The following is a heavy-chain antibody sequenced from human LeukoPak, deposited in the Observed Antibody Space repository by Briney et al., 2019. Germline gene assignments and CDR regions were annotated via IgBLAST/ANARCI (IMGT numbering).Heavy chain of an antibody. V-gene: IGHV4-59*01. CDR3: ARSNSYGIYDY. D-gene: IGHD5-18*01. CDR1: GGSISSYY. CDR2: IYYSGST. Sequence: SETLSLSCTVSGGSISSYYWSWIRQPPGKELEWIGYIYYSGSTNYNPSLKSRVTISVDTSKNQFSLKLSSVTAADTAVYYCARSNSYGIYDYWGQGTLVTVSS. J-gene: IGHJ4*02.